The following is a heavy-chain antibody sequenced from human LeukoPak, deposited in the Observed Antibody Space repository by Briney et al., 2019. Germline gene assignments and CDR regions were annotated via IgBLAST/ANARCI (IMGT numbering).Heavy chain of an antibody. CDR1: GGSISSYY. D-gene: IGHD1-1*01. Sequence: SETLSLTCTVSGGSISSYYWNWIRQPPGKGLEWIGNIYYSGSTNYNPSLKSRVTISVDTSKNQFSLKLSSVTAADTAVYYCARDGYSAGVAFDIWGQGTMVTVSS. J-gene: IGHJ3*02. V-gene: IGHV4-59*12. CDR3: ARDGYSAGVAFDI. CDR2: IYYSGST.